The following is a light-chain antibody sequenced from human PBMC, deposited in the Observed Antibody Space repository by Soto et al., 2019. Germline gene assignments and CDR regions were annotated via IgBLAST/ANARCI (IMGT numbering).Light chain of an antibody. J-gene: IGLJ1*01. CDR2: EVS. V-gene: IGLV2-18*01. CDR3: SLYTSSSTYV. Sequence: QSALAQPPSVSGSPGQSVTISCTGTSSDVGSYNRVSWYQQPPGTAPKLMIYEVSNRPSGVPDRFSGSKSGNTASLTISGLRAGDEADYYCSLYTSSSTYVFGTGTKVTVL. CDR1: SSDVGSYNR.